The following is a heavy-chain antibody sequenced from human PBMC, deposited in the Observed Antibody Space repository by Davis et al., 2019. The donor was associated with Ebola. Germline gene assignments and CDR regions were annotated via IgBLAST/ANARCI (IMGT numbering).Heavy chain of an antibody. CDR1: GFTFSAYY. CDR2: ISGSGDNT. D-gene: IGHD5-12*01. Sequence: AGSLTLSCAASGFTFSAYYMSWVRQPPGKGLEWVSAISGSGDNTYYADSVKGRFTISRDNSKNTLYLQMNSLRADDTAVYYCAKDYTSGYDYCFFDYWGQGTLVTVSS. V-gene: IGHV3-23*01. J-gene: IGHJ4*02. CDR3: AKDYTSGYDYCFFDY.